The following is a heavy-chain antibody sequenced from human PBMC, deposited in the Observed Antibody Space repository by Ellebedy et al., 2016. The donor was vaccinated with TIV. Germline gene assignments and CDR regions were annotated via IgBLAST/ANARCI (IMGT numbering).Heavy chain of an antibody. CDR3: ARVQVTTLEGPIDY. D-gene: IGHD4-23*01. V-gene: IGHV4-34*12. Sequence: MPSETLSLTCAVYGGSLRGYYWNWIRQPPGKGLEWIGEIIQSGTMNYSPSLKSRVTISVDTSKNQFSLKLSSVTAADTAVYYCARVQVTTLEGPIDYWGQGTLVTVSS. J-gene: IGHJ4*02. CDR2: IIQSGTM. CDR1: GGSLRGYY.